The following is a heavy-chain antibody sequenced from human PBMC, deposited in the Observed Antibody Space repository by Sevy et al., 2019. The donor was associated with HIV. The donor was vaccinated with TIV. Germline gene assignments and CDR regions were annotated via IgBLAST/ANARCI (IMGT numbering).Heavy chain of an antibody. V-gene: IGHV3-23*01. CDR3: AREGCNKPHDY. J-gene: IGHJ4*02. CDR2: LSFGGGEI. Sequence: GGSLRLSCAASGFTFNKYSMSWVRQPPGKGLEWVATLSFGGGEINYADSVKGRFTISRDNSKNSFYLQMNNLRAEDTALYYCAREGCNKPHDYWGQGTLVTVSS. CDR1: GFTFNKYS. D-gene: IGHD2-8*01.